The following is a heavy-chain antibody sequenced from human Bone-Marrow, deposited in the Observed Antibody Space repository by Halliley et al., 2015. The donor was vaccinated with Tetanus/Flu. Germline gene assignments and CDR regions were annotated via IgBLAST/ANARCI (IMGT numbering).Heavy chain of an antibody. J-gene: IGHJ5*02. Sequence: QMQLVQSGAEVKKPGASVKVSCKASGYTFTSYGITWVRQAPGQGLEWLGWITANNGKTNDAQNFQGRLTVTTDTSTSTAYMELRSLRPDDTAVYYCARDLGTSFDPWGQGTLVTVSS. V-gene: IGHV1-18*04. CDR3: ARDLGTSFDP. CDR2: ITANNGKT. CDR1: GYTFTSYG.